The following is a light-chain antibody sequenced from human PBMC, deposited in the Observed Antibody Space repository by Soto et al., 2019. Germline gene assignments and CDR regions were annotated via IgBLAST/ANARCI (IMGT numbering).Light chain of an antibody. V-gene: IGKV3-11*01. CDR3: QERSGWPRGT. Sequence: EIVMTQSPATLSVSPGERATLSCRASQSVGSDLAWFQQKPGQTPRLLILAASQRAAGVPARFRGSGSGTDFTLTISSLEPEDFAVYYCQERSGWPRGTFGGGTKVEIK. J-gene: IGKJ4*01. CDR1: QSVGSD. CDR2: AAS.